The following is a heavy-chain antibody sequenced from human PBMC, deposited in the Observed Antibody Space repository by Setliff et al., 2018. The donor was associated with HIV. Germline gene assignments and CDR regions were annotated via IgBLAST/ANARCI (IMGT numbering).Heavy chain of an antibody. CDR3: ARLSSYRSSSYYFDY. D-gene: IGHD6-6*01. V-gene: IGHV4-61*02. CDR1: GGSISSGSYF. J-gene: IGHJ4*02. Sequence: LTCTVAGGSISSGSYFWNWIRQPAGKGLEWIGRIYTSGSTNYNPSLKSRVTISLDTSKNQFSLKLNSVTAADTAVYHCARLSSYRSSSYYFDYWGQGALVTVSS. CDR2: IYTSGST.